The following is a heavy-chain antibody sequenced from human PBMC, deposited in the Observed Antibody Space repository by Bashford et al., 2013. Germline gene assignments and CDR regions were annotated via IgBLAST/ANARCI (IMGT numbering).Heavy chain of an antibody. V-gene: IGHV4-34*01. Sequence: ETLSLTCAVYGGSFSGYYWSWIRQPQGKGLEWDLGEINHSGKAPTTNPSLKSRVTISVDTSKNQFSLKLSSVTAADTAVYYCARLNRSGYYYDSSGYYYWSRRFDYWAREPWSPRLL. CDR2: INHSGKAP. CDR1: GGSFSGYY. CDR3: ARLNRSGYYYDSSGYYYWSRRFDY. D-gene: IGHD3-22*01. J-gene: IGHJ4*02.